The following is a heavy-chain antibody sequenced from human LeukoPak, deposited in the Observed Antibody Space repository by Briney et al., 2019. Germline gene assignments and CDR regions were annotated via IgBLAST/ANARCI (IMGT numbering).Heavy chain of an antibody. Sequence: SQTLSLTCAVSGGSISSGGYSWRWIRQPPGTGLEWIGYIYHSGSTYYNPSLKSRVTISVDRSKNQFSLKLSSVTAADTAVYYCARADPNRYSGSYYSYYFDYWGQGTLVTVSS. J-gene: IGHJ4*02. CDR1: GGSISSGGYS. CDR2: IYHSGST. V-gene: IGHV4-30-2*01. D-gene: IGHD1-26*01. CDR3: ARADPNRYSGSYYSYYFDY.